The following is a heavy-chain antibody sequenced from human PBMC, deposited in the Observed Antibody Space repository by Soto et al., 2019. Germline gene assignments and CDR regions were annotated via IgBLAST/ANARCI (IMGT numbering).Heavy chain of an antibody. V-gene: IGHV4-30-2*01. D-gene: IGHD1-1*01. Sequence: QLQLQESGSGLVRPSQTLSLTCAVSGGSISSGGYSWNWIRQPPGKGLEWIGYIYHSGSTLYNPSLTSRVPISVDKSKNQFSPKLSSVTAADTAVYYCARDQLEGNWFDPWGQGTLVTVSS. J-gene: IGHJ5*02. CDR2: IYHSGST. CDR1: GGSISSGGYS. CDR3: ARDQLEGNWFDP.